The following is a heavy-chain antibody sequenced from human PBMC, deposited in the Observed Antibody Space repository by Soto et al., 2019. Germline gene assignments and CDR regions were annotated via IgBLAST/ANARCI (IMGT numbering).Heavy chain of an antibody. D-gene: IGHD1-26*01. CDR1: GFTFSSYG. CDR3: AKDSGSYPGYFDY. J-gene: IGHJ4*02. CDR2: ISYDGSNK. V-gene: IGHV3-30*18. Sequence: GGSLRLSCAASGFTFSSYGTHWVRQAPGKGLEWVAVISYDGSNKYYADSVKGRFTISRDNSKNTLYLQMNSLRAEDTAVYYCAKDSGSYPGYFDYWGQGTLVTVSS.